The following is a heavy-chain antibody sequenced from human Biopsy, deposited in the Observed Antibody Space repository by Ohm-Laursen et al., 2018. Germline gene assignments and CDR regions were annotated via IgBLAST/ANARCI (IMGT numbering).Heavy chain of an antibody. J-gene: IGHJ5*02. CDR1: GGSLSSYS. CDR3: ARDRDRRGWFDP. CDR2: IYTSGIT. D-gene: IGHD1-14*01. Sequence: SQTLSLTCTVSGGSLSSYSWSWIRQPAGKGLEWIGQIYTSGITNYNPSLKSRVTMSGDTSKNKFSLRVSSVTAAGTAVYYCARDRDRRGWFDPWGQGTLVTVSS. V-gene: IGHV4-4*07.